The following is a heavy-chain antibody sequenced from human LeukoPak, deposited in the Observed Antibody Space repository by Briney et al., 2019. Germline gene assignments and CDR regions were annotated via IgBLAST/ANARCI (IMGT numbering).Heavy chain of an antibody. Sequence: ASVKVSCKASGYTFTGYYVHWVRQAPGQGLEWMGRINPNSGGTNYAQKFQGRVTMTRDTSISTAYMELSRLRSDDTAVYYCARDHASGDYDSSGYYTGWCDFDYWGQGTLVTVSS. CDR1: GYTFTGYY. CDR3: ARDHASGDYDSSGYYTGWCDFDY. V-gene: IGHV1-2*06. J-gene: IGHJ4*02. CDR2: INPNSGGT. D-gene: IGHD3-22*01.